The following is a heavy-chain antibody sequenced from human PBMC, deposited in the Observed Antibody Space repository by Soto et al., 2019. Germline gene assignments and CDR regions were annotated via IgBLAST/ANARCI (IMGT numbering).Heavy chain of an antibody. D-gene: IGHD2-8*01. CDR2: ISAYNGDT. CDR3: ARSGAYCTSITCIFDSV. J-gene: IGHJ4*02. V-gene: IGHV1-18*01. CDR1: GSTFTSSG. Sequence: QAQLVQSGGEVTKPGASVKVSCRASGSTFTSSGYSWVRQAPGQGLEWMGWISAYNGDTNYSQKFQESVTLTTDTSTPTAYLDLPKLGSDDTAVYYCARSGAYCTSITCIFDSVWSLGTLVTVSS.